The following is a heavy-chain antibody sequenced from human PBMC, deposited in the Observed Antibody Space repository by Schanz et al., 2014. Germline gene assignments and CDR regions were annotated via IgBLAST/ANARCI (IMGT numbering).Heavy chain of an antibody. J-gene: IGHJ3*02. D-gene: IGHD3-22*01. Sequence: QVQLVQSGAEGKKPGSSVKVSCKASGGTFSSYAFSWVRQAPGQGLEWMGKIIPILGMENYAQKFQGRVAITADISTSTAYMDLSRLRSDDTDVYYCARDIQYHYDTSGPVGAFDIWGQGTVVTVSS. CDR2: IIPILGME. CDR1: GGTFSSYA. CDR3: ARDIQYHYDTSGPVGAFDI. V-gene: IGHV1-69*04.